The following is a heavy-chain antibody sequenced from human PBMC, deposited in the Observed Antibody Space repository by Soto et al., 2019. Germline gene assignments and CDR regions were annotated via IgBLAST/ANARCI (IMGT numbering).Heavy chain of an antibody. Sequence: QVQLVESGGGVVQPGRSLRLSCAASGFTFSSYGMHWVRQAPGKGLEWVAVIWYDGSNKYYADSVKGRFTISTDNSKNTLYLQMNSLRAEDTAVYYCARERTTVTTGYFDYWGQGTLVTVSS. J-gene: IGHJ4*02. CDR1: GFTFSSYG. CDR3: ARERTTVTTGYFDY. CDR2: IWYDGSNK. D-gene: IGHD4-17*01. V-gene: IGHV3-33*01.